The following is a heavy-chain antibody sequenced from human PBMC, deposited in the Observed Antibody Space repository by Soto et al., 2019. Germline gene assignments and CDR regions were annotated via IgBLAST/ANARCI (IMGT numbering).Heavy chain of an antibody. CDR2: IIPIFGTA. V-gene: IGHV1-69*01. CDR3: AREIDGGTIFGVVPRMDV. D-gene: IGHD3-3*01. J-gene: IGHJ6*02. Sequence: ASVKVSCKASGGTFSSYAISWVRQAPGQGLEWMGGIIPIFGTANYAQKLQGRVTITADESTSTAYMELSSLRSEDTAVYYCAREIDGGTIFGVVPRMDVWGQGTTVTVSS. CDR1: GGTFSSYA.